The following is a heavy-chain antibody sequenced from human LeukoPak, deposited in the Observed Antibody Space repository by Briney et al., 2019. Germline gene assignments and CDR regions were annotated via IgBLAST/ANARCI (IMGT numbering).Heavy chain of an antibody. CDR1: GYTFTSYG. D-gene: IGHD2-2*02. J-gene: IGHJ4*02. Sequence: SVKVSCKASGYTFTSYGISWVRQAPGQGREWMGGIIPIFGTANYAQKVQGRVTITTDESPSTAYMGLSSLRSEDTAVYYCARTSRDSGLGYCSSTSCYTLDYWGQGTLVTVSS. V-gene: IGHV1-69*05. CDR3: ARTSRDSGLGYCSSTSCYTLDY. CDR2: IIPIFGTA.